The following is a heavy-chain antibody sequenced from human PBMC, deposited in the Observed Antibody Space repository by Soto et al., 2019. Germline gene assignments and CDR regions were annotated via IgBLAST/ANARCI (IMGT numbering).Heavy chain of an antibody. Sequence: ASVKVSCKASGGTFSSYPITWVRQAPGQGLEWMGGTFPSFDTGNYAQKFQGRLTITTDKSTNTASMELSSLRSEDTAVYYCARRNTSGYLRYFDSWGQGTLVTVSS. J-gene: IGHJ4*02. CDR3: ARRNTSGYLRYFDS. CDR1: GGTFSSYP. CDR2: TFPSFDTG. V-gene: IGHV1-69*05. D-gene: IGHD3-22*01.